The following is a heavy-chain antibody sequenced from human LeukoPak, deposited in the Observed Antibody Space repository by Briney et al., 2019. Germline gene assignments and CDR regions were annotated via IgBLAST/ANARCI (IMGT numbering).Heavy chain of an antibody. CDR3: ARDRGTYYYDSSAPVVAFDI. V-gene: IGHV3-66*02. CDR2: IYIGGST. D-gene: IGHD3-22*01. J-gene: IGHJ3*02. Sequence: GGSLRLSCAASGLTVSSNYMSWVRQAPGKGLEWVSVIYIGGSTYYADSVKGRFTISRDNSKNTLYLQMNSLRAEDTAVYYCARDRGTYYYDSSAPVVAFDIWGQGTVVTVSS. CDR1: GLTVSSNY.